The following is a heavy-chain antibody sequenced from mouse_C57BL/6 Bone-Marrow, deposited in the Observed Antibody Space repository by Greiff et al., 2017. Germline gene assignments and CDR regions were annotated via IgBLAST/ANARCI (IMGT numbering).Heavy chain of an antibody. CDR1: GYTFTDYY. V-gene: IGHV1-26*01. CDR3: AREFPWYFDV. J-gene: IGHJ1*03. Sequence: EVQLQQSGPELVKPGASVKISCKASGYTFTDYYMNWVKQSHGKSLEWIGDINPNNGGTSYNQKFKGKATLTVDKSSSTAYMELRSLTSEDSAVYYCAREFPWYFDVWGTGTTVTVSS. CDR2: INPNNGGT.